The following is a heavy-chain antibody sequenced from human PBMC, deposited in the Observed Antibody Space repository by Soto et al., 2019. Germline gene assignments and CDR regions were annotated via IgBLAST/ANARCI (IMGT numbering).Heavy chain of an antibody. CDR3: TNLIRGFSYSPY. CDR1: GFAFSNYA. D-gene: IGHD5-18*01. CDR2: ISHCGNRT. J-gene: IGHJ4*02. V-gene: IGHV3-23*01. Sequence: GGSLRLSCAASGFAFSNYAMSWVLQAPGKGPEWVSLISHCGNRTCNADSVKGRFTISRDNSGNTLYLQMNSLMTEDTAVYYCTNLIRGFSYSPYWGQGTLVTVSS.